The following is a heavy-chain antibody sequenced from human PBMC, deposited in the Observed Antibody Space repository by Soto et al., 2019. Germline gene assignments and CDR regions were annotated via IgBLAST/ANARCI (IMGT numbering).Heavy chain of an antibody. CDR3: ARWEYSSAFRTYFDY. CDR2: INHSGST. V-gene: IGHV4-34*01. D-gene: IGHD6-6*01. J-gene: IGHJ4*02. CDR1: GGSFSGYY. Sequence: SETLSLTCAVYGGSFSGYYWSWIRQPPGKGLEWIGEINHSGSTNYNPSLKSRVTISVDTSKNQFSLKLSSVTAADTAVYYCARWEYSSAFRTYFDYWGQGTLVTVSS.